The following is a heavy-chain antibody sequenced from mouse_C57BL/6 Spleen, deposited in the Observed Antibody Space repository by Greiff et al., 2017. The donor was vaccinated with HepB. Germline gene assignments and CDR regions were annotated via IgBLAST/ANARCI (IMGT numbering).Heavy chain of an antibody. CDR1: GYTFTSYW. CDR2: IDPSDSET. D-gene: IGHD3-1*01. V-gene: IGHV1-52*01. Sequence: VQLQQPGAELVRPGSSVKLSCKASGYTFTSYWMHWVKQRPIQGLEWIGNIDPSDSETHYNQKFKDKATLTVDKSSSTAYMQLSSLTSEDSAVYYCARRRVNGATYYFDYWGQGTTLTVSS. J-gene: IGHJ2*01. CDR3: ARRRVNGATYYFDY.